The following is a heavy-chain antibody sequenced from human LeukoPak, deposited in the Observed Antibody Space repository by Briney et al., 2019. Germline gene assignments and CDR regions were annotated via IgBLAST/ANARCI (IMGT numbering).Heavy chain of an antibody. CDR2: IYPGESDT. J-gene: IGHJ4*02. CDR1: GSRFTSYW. CDR3: ARGAGSGSYLGFDY. V-gene: IGHV5-51*01. D-gene: IGHD3-10*01. Sequence: GAALKISCKGSGSRFTSYWIGWVRQMPGKGLEGMGIIYPGESDTRYSPSFQGQVTISADKSISTAYLQWSSLKASDAAMYYCARGAGSGSYLGFDYWGQGTLVTVSS.